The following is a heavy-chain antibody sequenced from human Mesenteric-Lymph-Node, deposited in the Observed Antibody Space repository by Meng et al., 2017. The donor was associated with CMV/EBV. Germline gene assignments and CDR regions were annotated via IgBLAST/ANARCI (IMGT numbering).Heavy chain of an antibody. Sequence: GGSLRLSCAASGFPFVDYAMHWVRQVPGKGLQWVSGISRNSGSIDYADSVKGRFTISRDNAKNSLYLQMNSLRTEDTALYYCARSGYQLVPKIYYFDYWGQGTLVTGLL. CDR1: GFPFVDYA. CDR3: ARSGYQLVPKIYYFDY. V-gene: IGHV3-9*01. J-gene: IGHJ4*02. CDR2: ISRNSGSI. D-gene: IGHD6-13*01.